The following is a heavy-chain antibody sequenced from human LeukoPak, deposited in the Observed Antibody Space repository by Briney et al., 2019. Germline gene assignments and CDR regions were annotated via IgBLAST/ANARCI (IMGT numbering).Heavy chain of an antibody. Sequence: GGSLRLSCAASGFTFNGYSMNWVRQAPGKGLEWVSSISSSSYIYYADSGKGRSTISRDNAKNSLYLQMNSLRAEDKAVYYCARGSSLDDAFDIWGQGTMVTVSS. D-gene: IGHD1-1*01. CDR3: ARGSSLDDAFDI. V-gene: IGHV3-21*01. CDR1: GFTFNGYS. J-gene: IGHJ3*02. CDR2: ISSSSYI.